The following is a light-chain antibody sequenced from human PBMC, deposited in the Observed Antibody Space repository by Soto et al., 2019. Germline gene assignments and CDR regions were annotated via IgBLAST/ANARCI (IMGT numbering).Light chain of an antibody. V-gene: IGKV1-5*01. CDR3: QQYNSYSWT. Sequence: DIQMTQSPSTLSASVGDRVTITCRASQSVSSWLAWYQQKPGKAPKLLISVASSLESGVPSRFRGSGSGTGFTLGISSLQADEFATYDGQQYNSYSWTFGQGTRVEIK. CDR2: VAS. CDR1: QSVSSW. J-gene: IGKJ1*01.